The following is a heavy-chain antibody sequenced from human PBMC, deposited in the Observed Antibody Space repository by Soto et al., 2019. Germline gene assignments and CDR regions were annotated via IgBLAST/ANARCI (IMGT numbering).Heavy chain of an antibody. J-gene: IGHJ4*02. V-gene: IGHV3-30-3*01. D-gene: IGHD3-3*01. CDR2: ISYDGSNK. Sequence: GGSLRLSCAASGLTFSSYAMHWVRQAPGKGLEWVAVISYDGSNKYYADSVKGRFTISRDNSKNTLYLQMNSLRAEDTAVYYCARDKSSILEWLIPYWGPGTLVTVSS. CDR1: GLTFSSYA. CDR3: ARDKSSILEWLIPY.